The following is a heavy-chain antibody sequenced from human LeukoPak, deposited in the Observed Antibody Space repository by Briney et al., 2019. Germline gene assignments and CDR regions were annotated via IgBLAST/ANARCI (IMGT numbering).Heavy chain of an antibody. J-gene: IGHJ4*02. V-gene: IGHV3-23*01. CDR2: ISGSGGST. CDR1: GFTFSSYD. Sequence: GGSLRLSCAASGFTFSSYDMSWVRQAPGKGLEWVSDISGSGGSTYYADSVKGRFTISRDNSKNTLYLQMNSLRAEDTAVYYCAKDQVVVITLPLDYWGQGTLVTVSS. CDR3: AKDQVVVITLPLDY. D-gene: IGHD3-22*01.